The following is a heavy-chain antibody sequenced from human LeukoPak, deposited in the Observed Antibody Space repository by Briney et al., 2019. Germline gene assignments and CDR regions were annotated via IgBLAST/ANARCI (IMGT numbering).Heavy chain of an antibody. D-gene: IGHD5-18*01. J-gene: IGHJ3*02. Sequence: SQTLSLTCAISGDSVSSNSSWNWIRQSPSRGLEWLGRTYYRSKWYNDYVVSVKSRININPDTSKNQFSLQLDSVTPEDTAVYYCARGGQGDGYSADEAFDIWGQGTMVTVS. CDR3: ARGGQGDGYSADEAFDI. CDR1: GDSVSSNSS. CDR2: TYYRSKWYN. V-gene: IGHV6-1*01.